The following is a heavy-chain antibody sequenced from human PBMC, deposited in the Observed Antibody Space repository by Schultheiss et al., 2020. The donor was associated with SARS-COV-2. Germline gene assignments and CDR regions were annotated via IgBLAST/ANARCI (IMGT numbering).Heavy chain of an antibody. V-gene: IGHV4-38-2*02. J-gene: IGHJ4*02. D-gene: IGHD2-8*01. CDR2: IYETGST. Sequence: SETLSLTCTVSGYSISSGYYWGWIRQSPGKGLEWIGSIYETGSTYFNPSLKTRVSISVDTSKNQFSLKLRAVTATDTAVYYCARVSKKCMLDYWGQGTLVTVSS. CDR3: ARVSKKCMLDY. CDR1: GYSISSGYY.